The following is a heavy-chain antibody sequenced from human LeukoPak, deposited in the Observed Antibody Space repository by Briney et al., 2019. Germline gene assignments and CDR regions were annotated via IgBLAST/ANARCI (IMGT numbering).Heavy chain of an antibody. D-gene: IGHD3-10*01. V-gene: IGHV3-13*01. Sequence: GGSLRLSCAASGFTFSISDMHWVRQATGKGLEWVSSIGTAGNTFYPGSVEGRFSISRDNAKNSLYLQMNSLRAGDTAVYYYAKGPRGAGLTIDYWGQGTLVTVSS. CDR3: AKGPRGAGLTIDY. CDR2: IGTAGNT. J-gene: IGHJ4*02. CDR1: GFTFSISD.